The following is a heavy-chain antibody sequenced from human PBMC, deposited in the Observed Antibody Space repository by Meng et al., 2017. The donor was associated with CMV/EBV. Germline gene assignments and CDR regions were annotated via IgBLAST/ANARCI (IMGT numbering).Heavy chain of an antibody. D-gene: IGHD2-2*01. CDR1: GFTFSSYW. Sequence: CAASGFTFSSYWMHWVRQAPGKGLVWVSRINSDGSSTSYADSVKGRFTISRDNAKNTLYLQMNSLRAEDTAVYYCARDDIVVPPGFDYWGQGTLVTVSS. CDR3: ARDDIVVPPGFDY. CDR2: INSDGSST. J-gene: IGHJ4*02. V-gene: IGHV3-74*01.